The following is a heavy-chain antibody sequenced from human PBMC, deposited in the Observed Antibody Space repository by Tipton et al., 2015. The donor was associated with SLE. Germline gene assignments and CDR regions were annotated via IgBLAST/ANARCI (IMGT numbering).Heavy chain of an antibody. D-gene: IGHD4-17*01. V-gene: IGHV4-59*01. CDR2: IYYSGST. Sequence: TLSLTCTVSGGSISSYYWSWIRQPPGKGLEWIGYIYYSGSTNYNPSLKSRVTISVDTSKNQFSLKLSSETATDTAVYYCARGRGYGDPEYFQHWGQGTLVTVSS. CDR3: ARGRGYGDPEYFQH. CDR1: GGSISSYY. J-gene: IGHJ1*01.